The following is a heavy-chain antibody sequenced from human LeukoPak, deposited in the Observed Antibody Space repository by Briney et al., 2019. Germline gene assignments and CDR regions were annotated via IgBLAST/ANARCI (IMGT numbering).Heavy chain of an antibody. CDR3: ARGLRTWAYSNYKANWFDP. CDR1: GYSISSGYY. V-gene: IGHV4-38-2*02. D-gene: IGHD4-11*01. J-gene: IGHJ5*02. CDR2: IYHSGGT. Sequence: SETLSLTCTVSGYSISSGYYWGWIRQPPGKGLEWIGSIYHSGGTYYNPSLKSRVTISVDTSKNQFSLKLSSVTAADTAVYYCARGLRTWAYSNYKANWFDPWGQGTLVTVSS.